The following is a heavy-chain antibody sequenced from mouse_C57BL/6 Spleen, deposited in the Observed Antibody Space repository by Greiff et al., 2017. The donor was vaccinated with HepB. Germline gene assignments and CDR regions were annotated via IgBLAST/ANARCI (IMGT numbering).Heavy chain of an antibody. D-gene: IGHD2-1*01. CDR1: GYTFTSYW. V-gene: IGHV1-61*01. Sequence: VQLQQPGAELVRPGSSVKLSCKASGYTFTSYWMDWVKQRPGQGLEWIGNIYPSDSETHYNQKFKDKATLTVDKSSSTAYMQLSSLTSEDSAVYYCARSGNYAWFAYWGQGTLVTVSA. J-gene: IGHJ3*01. CDR2: IYPSDSET. CDR3: ARSGNYAWFAY.